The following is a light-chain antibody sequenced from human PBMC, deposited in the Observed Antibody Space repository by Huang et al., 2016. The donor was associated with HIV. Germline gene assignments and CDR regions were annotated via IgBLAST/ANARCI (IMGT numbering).Light chain of an antibody. CDR1: QSVRSSS. CDR2: GAS. V-gene: IGKV3-20*01. J-gene: IGKJ4*01. CDR3: QQYGSSPLT. Sequence: EIVLTPSPGTLSLSPGERATLSCRASQSVRSSSLAWCQQKPGQSPRLLIFGASNRATAIPDRFSGSGSATDFTLTISRLEPEDFAVYYCQQYGSSPLTFGGGTKVEIK.